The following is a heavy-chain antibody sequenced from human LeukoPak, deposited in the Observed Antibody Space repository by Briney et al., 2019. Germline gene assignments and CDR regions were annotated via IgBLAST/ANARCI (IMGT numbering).Heavy chain of an antibody. J-gene: IGHJ6*02. D-gene: IGHD3-22*01. CDR1: GFTFSTFA. CDR2: IDERSSAT. Sequence: HPGGSLRLSCAASGFTFSTFAMHWVRQAPGKALECVAYIDERSSATKYADSVKGRFTISRDNAENSLYLQMNSLRDDDTAVYYCARRFCDDRSCPLGVWGQGTTVTVSS. CDR3: ARRFCDDRSCPLGV. V-gene: IGHV3-48*02.